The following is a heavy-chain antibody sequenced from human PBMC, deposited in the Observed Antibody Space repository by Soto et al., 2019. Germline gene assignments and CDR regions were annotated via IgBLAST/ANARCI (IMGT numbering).Heavy chain of an antibody. CDR3: ARQRRLVATINNYYYGMDA. CDR1: GYSFTSYW. D-gene: IGHD5-12*01. J-gene: IGHJ6*02. Sequence: GESLKISCKGSGYSFTSYWIGWVRQMPGKGLEWMGIIYPGDSDTRYSPSFQGQVTISADKSISTAYLQWSSLKASDTAMYYCARQRRLVATINNYYYGMDAWGQGTTVTVSS. CDR2: IYPGDSDT. V-gene: IGHV5-51*01.